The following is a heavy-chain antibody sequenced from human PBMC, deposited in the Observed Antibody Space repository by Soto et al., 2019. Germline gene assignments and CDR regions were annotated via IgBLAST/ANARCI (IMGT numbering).Heavy chain of an antibody. V-gene: IGHV3-23*01. J-gene: IGHJ6*03. D-gene: IGHD3-16*01. Sequence: EVQLLESGGGLVQPGGSLRLSCAASGFTFGTYAMNWLRQAPGRGLECVSFISGSGRTTYYADSVKGRFTVSRDNSKNTMYLQMNSLRAEDTALYYGAKFRGPSYSYYYMDVWGKGTTVTVSS. CDR2: ISGSGRTT. CDR1: GFTFGTYA. CDR3: AKFRGPSYSYYYMDV.